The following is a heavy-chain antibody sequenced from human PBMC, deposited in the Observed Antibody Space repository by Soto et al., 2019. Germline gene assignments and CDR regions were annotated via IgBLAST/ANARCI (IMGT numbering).Heavy chain of an antibody. Sequence: ESGGGLVKPGGSLRLSCAASEFTFSSFSMNWVRQAPGKGLEWVSSISSGSSYIYYADSVKGRFTISRDNAKNSLYLQMNSLRAEDTAVYYCASGPFGSIAPRRDYWGQGTLVSVSS. D-gene: IGHD6-6*01. CDR3: ASGPFGSIAPRRDY. CDR2: ISSGSSYI. CDR1: EFTFSSFS. V-gene: IGHV3-21*01. J-gene: IGHJ4*02.